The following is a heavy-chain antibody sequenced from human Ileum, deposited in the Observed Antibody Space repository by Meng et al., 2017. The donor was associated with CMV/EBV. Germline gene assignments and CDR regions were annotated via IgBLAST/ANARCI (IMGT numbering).Heavy chain of an antibody. D-gene: IGHD5-24*01. Sequence: FSRYALGWVRQSPGKGLEWISAIPGDGRTSYVADSLKGRLAISRDNSKETLFLQMNGLRDEDTAVYYCVKDPRDGSISSTTFRWFDPWGQGTLVTVSS. CDR1: FSRYA. CDR2: IPGDGRTS. V-gene: IGHV3-23*01. CDR3: VKDPRDGSISSTTFRWFDP. J-gene: IGHJ5*02.